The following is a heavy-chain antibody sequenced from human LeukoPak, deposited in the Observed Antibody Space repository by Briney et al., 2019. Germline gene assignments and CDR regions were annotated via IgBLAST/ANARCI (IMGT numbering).Heavy chain of an antibody. Sequence: ASVKVSYNASGDTFRNYGIIWVRQAPGQGLEWMGWIRAFNGNTNYAQSFQGRVTMNTDTSTTTAYMGLRNLRSEDTAVYYCARDENSGSGSKIDYWGQGTLVTVSS. CDR3: ARDENSGSGSKIDY. CDR1: GDTFRNYG. D-gene: IGHD3-10*01. J-gene: IGHJ4*02. CDR2: IRAFNGNT. V-gene: IGHV1-18*01.